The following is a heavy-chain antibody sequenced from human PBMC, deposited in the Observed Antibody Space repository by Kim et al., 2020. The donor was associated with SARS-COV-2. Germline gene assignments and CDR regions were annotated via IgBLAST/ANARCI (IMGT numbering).Heavy chain of an antibody. J-gene: IGHJ4*02. Sequence: STNYNPSLKSRVTISVDTSKNQFSLKLSSVTAADTAVYYCARAREYYYEGWGQGTLVTVSS. CDR2: ST. D-gene: IGHD3-22*01. CDR3: ARAREYYYEG. V-gene: IGHV4-59*01.